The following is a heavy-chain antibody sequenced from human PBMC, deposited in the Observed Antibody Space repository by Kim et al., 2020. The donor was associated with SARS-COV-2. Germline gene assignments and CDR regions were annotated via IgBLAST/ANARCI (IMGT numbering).Heavy chain of an antibody. D-gene: IGHD3-22*01. CDR1: GFTFSSYA. J-gene: IGHJ3*02. V-gene: IGHV3-23*01. Sequence: GGSLRLSCAASGFTFSSYAMSWVRQAPGKGLEWVSAISGSGGSTYYADSVKGRFTISRDNSKNTLYLQMNSLRAEDTAVYYCAKDQPFVTMIVPRAFDIWGQGTMVTVSS. CDR2: ISGSGGST. CDR3: AKDQPFVTMIVPRAFDI.